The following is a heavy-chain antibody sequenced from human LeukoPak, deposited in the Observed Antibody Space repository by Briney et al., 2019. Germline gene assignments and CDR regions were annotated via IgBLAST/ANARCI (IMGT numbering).Heavy chain of an antibody. D-gene: IGHD2-2*01. CDR2: IYLDGSRA. Sequence: GGSLRLSCAVSGFTFTNYWMSWARQSPGKGLEWVANIYLDGSRAYYVDSVKGRFTISRDNAKNSLFLQMNSLSAEDTAVYYCGRAGPVTKDHFMDVWGKGTTVSVSS. CDR3: GRAGPVTKDHFMDV. CDR1: GFTFTNYW. V-gene: IGHV3-7*01. J-gene: IGHJ6*03.